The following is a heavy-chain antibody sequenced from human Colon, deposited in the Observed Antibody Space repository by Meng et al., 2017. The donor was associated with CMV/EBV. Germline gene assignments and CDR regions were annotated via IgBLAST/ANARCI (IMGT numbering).Heavy chain of an antibody. V-gene: IGHV3-7*01. D-gene: IGHD2-21*01. J-gene: IGHJ6*02. CDR2: IKEDGTGQ. CDR3: VRYANSQYGMDV. CDR1: GFTFTTFW. Sequence: GESLKISCAASGFTFTTFWMTWVRQAPGKGLGWVANIKEDGTGQWYVDSVKGRFTISRDDAKKSVYLQINSLRAEDTAVYYCVRYANSQYGMDVWGQGTTVTVSS.